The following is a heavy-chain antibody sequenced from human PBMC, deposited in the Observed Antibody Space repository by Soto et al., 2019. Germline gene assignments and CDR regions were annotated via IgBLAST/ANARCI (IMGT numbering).Heavy chain of an antibody. CDR3: ARSEDGPYSRFDY. V-gene: IGHV4-31*08. D-gene: IGHD2-21*01. J-gene: IGHJ4*02. Sequence: QVQLQESGPGLVKPSQTLSLTCTVSGGSISSGGYYWSWIRQPPGKGLEWIGDIYYSGSTYYNPYLSSRVTVDVYTSKNQLARKLSAVTAADTDVYSRARSEDGPYSRFDYWGQGTMVTVSS. CDR1: GGSISSGGYY. CDR2: IYYSGST.